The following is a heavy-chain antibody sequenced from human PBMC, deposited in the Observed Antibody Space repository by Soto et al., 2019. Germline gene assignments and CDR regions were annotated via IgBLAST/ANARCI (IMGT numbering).Heavy chain of an antibody. J-gene: IGHJ4*02. CDR3: AREGGFDEHDYSNYGYDY. CDR2: INPSGGST. V-gene: IGHV1-46*01. D-gene: IGHD4-4*01. CDR1: GYTFTSYY. Sequence: ASVKVSCKASGYTFTSYYMHWVRQAPGQGLEWMGIINPSGGSTSYAQKFQGRVTMTRDTSTSTVYMELSSLRSEDTAVYYCAREGGFDEHDYSNYGYDYWGQGTLVTVSS.